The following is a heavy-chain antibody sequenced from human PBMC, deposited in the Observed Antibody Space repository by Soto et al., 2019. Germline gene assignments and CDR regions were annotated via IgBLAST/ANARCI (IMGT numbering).Heavy chain of an antibody. J-gene: IGHJ4*02. CDR3: ARRIGYCSSTSCYRDADHAFDY. Sequence: SETLSLTCTVSGGSISSYYWSWIRQPPGKGLEWIGYIYYSGSTNYNPSLKSRVTISVDTSKNQFSLKLSSVTAADTAVYYCARRIGYCSSTSCYRDADHAFDYWGQGTLVTDSS. CDR2: IYYSGST. CDR1: GGSISSYY. D-gene: IGHD2-2*01. V-gene: IGHV4-59*08.